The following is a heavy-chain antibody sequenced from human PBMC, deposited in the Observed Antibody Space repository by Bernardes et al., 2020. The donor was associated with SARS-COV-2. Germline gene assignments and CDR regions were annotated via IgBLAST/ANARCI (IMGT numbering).Heavy chain of an antibody. J-gene: IGHJ6*02. Sequence: SETLSLTCAVYGGSFSGYYWSWIRQPPGKGLEWIGEINHSGSTNYNPSLKSRVTISVDTSKNQFSLKLSSVTAADTAVYYCARGLYGDALNYYYYYGMDVWGQGTTVTVSS. D-gene: IGHD4-17*01. CDR3: ARGLYGDALNYYYYYGMDV. CDR1: GGSFSGYY. CDR2: INHSGST. V-gene: IGHV4-34*01.